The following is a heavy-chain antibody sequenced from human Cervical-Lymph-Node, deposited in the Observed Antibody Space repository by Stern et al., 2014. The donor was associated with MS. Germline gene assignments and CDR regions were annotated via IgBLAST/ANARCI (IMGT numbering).Heavy chain of an antibody. CDR3: ARGRGGNYRYYFDY. V-gene: IGHV3-21*02. J-gene: IGHJ4*02. CDR2: ISSGVSYI. Sequence: EVQLVESGGGLVKPGGSLRLSCAASGFTFSSYSMNWVRQAPGKGLEWVASISSGVSYIYYADSLKVRFPISIDNAKNSLYLQMNSLRAEDTAVYYCARGRGGNYRYYFDYWGQGTLVTVSS. CDR1: GFTFSSYS. D-gene: IGHD4-23*01.